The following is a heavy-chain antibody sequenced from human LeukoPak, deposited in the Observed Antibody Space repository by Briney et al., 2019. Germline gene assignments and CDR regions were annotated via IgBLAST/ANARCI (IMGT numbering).Heavy chain of an antibody. CDR2: ISASGGTT. J-gene: IGHJ5*01. D-gene: IGHD2-2*01. V-gene: IGHV3-23*01. CDR1: GFTVSSNY. CDR3: AKEPREYCSSTSCPNWFDS. Sequence: GGSLRLSCAASGFTVSSNYMSWVRQAPGKGLEWVSAISASGGTTYYVDSVKGRFTISRDNSENTLFLQMNSLRAEDTAVYYCAKEPREYCSSTSCPNWFDSWGQGTLVTVSS.